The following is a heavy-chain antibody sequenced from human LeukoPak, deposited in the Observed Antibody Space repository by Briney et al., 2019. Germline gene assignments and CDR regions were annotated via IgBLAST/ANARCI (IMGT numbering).Heavy chain of an antibody. V-gene: IGHV4-61*02. J-gene: IGHJ3*02. CDR3: ARDRCNSTTCASRGAFDI. Sequence: SETLSLTCTVSGGSISSGDYYWSWIWQPAGKGLEWIGRIYTSGSTNYNPSLTSRVTMSVDTSKNQFSLKLTSVTAADTAVYYCARDRCNSTTCASRGAFDIWGQGTMVTVS. CDR2: IYTSGST. CDR1: GGSISSGDYY. D-gene: IGHD2-2*01.